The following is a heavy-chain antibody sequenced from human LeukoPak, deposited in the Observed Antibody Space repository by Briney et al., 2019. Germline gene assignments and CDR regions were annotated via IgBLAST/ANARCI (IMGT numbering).Heavy chain of an antibody. Sequence: GASVKVSCKASGYTFTAYYIHWVRQAPGQGLEWMGWINPNSGGTDYAQKFQGRVTMTRDTSISTAYMELGRLTSDDTAVYYCARGPGATAYWGQGTLVTVSS. CDR3: ARGPGATAY. J-gene: IGHJ4*02. D-gene: IGHD1-26*01. CDR2: INPNSGGT. V-gene: IGHV1-2*02. CDR1: GYTFTAYY.